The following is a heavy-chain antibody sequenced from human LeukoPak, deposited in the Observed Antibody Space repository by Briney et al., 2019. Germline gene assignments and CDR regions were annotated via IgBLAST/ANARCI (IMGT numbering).Heavy chain of an antibody. D-gene: IGHD3-10*01. CDR1: GFTFSDYY. Sequence: RAGGSLRLSCAASGFTFSDYYMSWIRQAPGKGLEWVSYISSSGSTIYYADSVKGRFTISRDNAKNSLYLQMNSLRAEDTAVYYCASAHDWVRGGRRTNYFDYWGQGTLVTVSS. CDR2: ISSSGSTI. J-gene: IGHJ4*02. CDR3: ASAHDWVRGGRRTNYFDY. V-gene: IGHV3-11*04.